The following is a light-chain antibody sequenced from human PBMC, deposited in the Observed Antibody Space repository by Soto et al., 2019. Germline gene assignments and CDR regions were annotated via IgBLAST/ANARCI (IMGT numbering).Light chain of an antibody. Sequence: AIQMTHSPSSLSASVGDRVTVTCRASQGIRNDLGWYQQKPGKAPKLLIYAASSLQSGVPSRFSGSGSGTDFTLTISSLQPEDFAIYYCLQDYNYPRTFGQGTKVDIK. V-gene: IGKV1-6*01. CDR2: AAS. CDR3: LQDYNYPRT. CDR1: QGIRND. J-gene: IGKJ1*01.